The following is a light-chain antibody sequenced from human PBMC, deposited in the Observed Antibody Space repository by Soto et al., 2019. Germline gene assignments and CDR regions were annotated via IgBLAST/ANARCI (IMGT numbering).Light chain of an antibody. J-gene: IGLJ2*01. Sequence: QSALTQPASVSGSPGQSITISCTGTSSDVGGYNYVSWYQQHPGKAAKLMIYDVSNRPSGVSNRFSGSKSGNTASLTIDGLQDEDDADYYCSSYTGSSTPDVVFGGGTQLTVL. CDR1: SSDVGGYNY. CDR3: SSYTGSSTPDVV. V-gene: IGLV2-14*01. CDR2: DVS.